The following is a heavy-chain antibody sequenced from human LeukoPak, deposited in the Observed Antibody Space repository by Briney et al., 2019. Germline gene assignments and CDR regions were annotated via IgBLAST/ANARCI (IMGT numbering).Heavy chain of an antibody. CDR3: ARDCSTSCYAAEDFDY. J-gene: IGHJ4*02. D-gene: IGHD2-2*01. Sequence: PGGSLRLSCAASGFTFSSYEMNWVRQAPGKGLEWVSYISSSGSTIYYADSVKGRFTISRDNAKNSLYLQMNSLRAGDTAVYYCARDCSTSCYAAEDFDYWGQGTLVTVSS. CDR1: GFTFSSYE. V-gene: IGHV3-48*03. CDR2: ISSSGSTI.